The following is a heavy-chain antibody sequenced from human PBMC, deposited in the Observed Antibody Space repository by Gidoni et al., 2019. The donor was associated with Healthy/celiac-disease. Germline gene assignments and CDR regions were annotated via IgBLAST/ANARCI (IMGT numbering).Heavy chain of an antibody. D-gene: IGHD2-2*01. Sequence: QVQLVQSGAEVKKPGASVKVSCKASGYTFTSYYMHWVRPAPGQGLEWMGIINPSGGSTSYAQKLQGRVTMTRDTSTSTVYMELSSLRSEDTAVYYCAREVLDLHLLGSPYGMDVWGQGTTVTVSS. V-gene: IGHV1-46*04. CDR2: INPSGGST. CDR1: GYTFTSYY. J-gene: IGHJ6*02. CDR3: AREVLDLHLLGSPYGMDV.